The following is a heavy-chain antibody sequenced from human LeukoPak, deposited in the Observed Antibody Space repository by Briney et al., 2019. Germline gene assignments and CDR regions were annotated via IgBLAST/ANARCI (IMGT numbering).Heavy chain of an antibody. CDR1: GGSICSYY. Sequence: SETLSLTCSVSGGSICSYYWTWIRQPVGKGLEWIGRIYSSGSTNYNPSLKSRVTMSVEMTKNQFSLKLSSVTAADSAVYYCARDSLAVAPTFDYWGQGTLVTVSS. D-gene: IGHD6-19*01. CDR3: ARDSLAVAPTFDY. CDR2: IYSSGST. J-gene: IGHJ4*02. V-gene: IGHV4-4*07.